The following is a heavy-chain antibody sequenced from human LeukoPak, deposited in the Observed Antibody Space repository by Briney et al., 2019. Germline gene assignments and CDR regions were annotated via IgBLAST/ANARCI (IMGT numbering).Heavy chain of an antibody. D-gene: IGHD6-19*01. CDR1: GFTFSSYW. CDR2: IKPDGSEK. J-gene: IGHJ6*03. Sequence: GSLRLSCAASGFTFSSYWMSWVRHAPRKGLEWVANIKPDGSEKSYVNSVKGRFTISRDNAKNSLYLQMNSLRAEDTAVHYCAREIAFEWLGGEHYYMDVWGKGTTVTVSS. V-gene: IGHV3-7*01. CDR3: AREIAFEWLGGEHYYMDV.